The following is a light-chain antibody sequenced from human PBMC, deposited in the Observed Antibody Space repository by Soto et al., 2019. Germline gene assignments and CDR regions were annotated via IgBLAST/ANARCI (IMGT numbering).Light chain of an antibody. CDR1: QSISTY. V-gene: IGKV1-39*01. Sequence: DIQMTQSPSSLSASVGDRVTITCRASQSISTYLNWYQQKPGKAPKLLIYTAFSLQIGVPSRFSGSGSGTDFTLTISSLQPEDFATYYCQQSYSYPYSFGQGTKLEIK. CDR3: QQSYSYPYS. J-gene: IGKJ2*03. CDR2: TAF.